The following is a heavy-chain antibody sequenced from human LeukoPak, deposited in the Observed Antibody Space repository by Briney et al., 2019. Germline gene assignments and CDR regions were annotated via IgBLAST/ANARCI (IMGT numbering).Heavy chain of an antibody. CDR3: ARDYYGSGSYYNGVDYYGMDV. CDR2: IIPILGIA. CDR1: GGTFSSYA. Sequence: SVKVSCKASGGTFSSYAISWVRQAPGQGLEWMGRIIPILGIANYAQKFQGRVTITADKSTSTAYMELSSLRSEDTAVYYCARDYYGSGSYYNGVDYYGMDVWGQGTTVTVSS. D-gene: IGHD3-10*01. V-gene: IGHV1-69*04. J-gene: IGHJ6*02.